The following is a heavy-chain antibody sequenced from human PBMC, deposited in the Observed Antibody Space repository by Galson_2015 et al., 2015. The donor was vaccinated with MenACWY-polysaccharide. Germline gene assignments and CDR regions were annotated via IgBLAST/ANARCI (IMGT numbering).Heavy chain of an antibody. CDR1: KFTFSDYY. CDR2: ISSGGGRII. V-gene: IGHV3-11*01. J-gene: IGHJ3*02. CDR3: ARSAWFDI. Sequence: SLRLSCAASKFTFSDYYMSWVRQAPGKGLEWVSYISSGGGRIIDYADSVKGRFTISRDDPKNSLYLQMNSLRAEDTAVYYCARSAWFDIWGRGTMVTVSS.